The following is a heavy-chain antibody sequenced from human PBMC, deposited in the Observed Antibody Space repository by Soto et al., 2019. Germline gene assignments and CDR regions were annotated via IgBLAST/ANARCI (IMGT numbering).Heavy chain of an antibody. Sequence: SETLSLTCTVSGGSLSNYNWNWIRQSAGKGLEWIGRIYSSGITFYNPSLKGRATLSVDMFNHQISLKVTSVTAADTAMYYCARERTYQLSGDDALDIWGRGTMVTVSS. CDR2: IYSSGIT. D-gene: IGHD2-2*01. CDR1: GGSLSNYN. J-gene: IGHJ3*02. CDR3: ARERTYQLSGDDALDI. V-gene: IGHV4-4*07.